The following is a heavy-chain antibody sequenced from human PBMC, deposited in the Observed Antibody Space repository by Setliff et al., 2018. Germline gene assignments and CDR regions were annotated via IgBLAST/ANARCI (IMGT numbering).Heavy chain of an antibody. CDR3: SRNGGLDY. Sequence: PGGSLRLSCAASGFTISNYWMSWVRQAPGKGLEWVANIKQDGSEKYYVDSVKGRFTVSRDNARNLLYLQMNSLRVDDTAVYYCSRNGGLDYWGQGALVTVSS. CDR1: GFTISNYW. D-gene: IGHD2-8*01. J-gene: IGHJ4*02. CDR2: IKQDGSEK. V-gene: IGHV3-7*01.